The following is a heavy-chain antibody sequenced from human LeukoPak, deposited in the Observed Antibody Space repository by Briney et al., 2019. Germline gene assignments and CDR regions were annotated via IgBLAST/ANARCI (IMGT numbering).Heavy chain of an antibody. CDR1: GFTFSSYA. CDR2: ISGSGGST. CDR3: AKDMIRVLFGRFDP. Sequence: GGSLRLSCAASGFTFSSYAMSWVRQAPGRGLEWVSAISGSGGSTYYADSVKGRFTISRDNSKNTLCLQMNSLRAEDTAVYYCAKDMIRVLFGRFDPWGQGTLVTVSS. J-gene: IGHJ5*02. D-gene: IGHD3-3*01. V-gene: IGHV3-23*01.